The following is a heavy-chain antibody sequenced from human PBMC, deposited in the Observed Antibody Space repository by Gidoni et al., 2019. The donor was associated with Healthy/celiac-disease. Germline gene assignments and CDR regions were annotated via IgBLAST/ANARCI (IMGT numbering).Heavy chain of an antibody. CDR2: ISGSGGST. J-gene: IGHJ4*02. Sequence: EVPLFESGGGLVQPGGSLRLSCAASGFTFSNYAMSWVRQAPGKVLEWVSAISGSGGSTYYADSVKGRFTISRDNSKNTLYLQMNSLRAEDTAVYYCAKSCSGGSCYYFDYWGQGTLVTVSS. V-gene: IGHV3-23*01. CDR1: GFTFSNYA. D-gene: IGHD2-15*01. CDR3: AKSCSGGSCYYFDY.